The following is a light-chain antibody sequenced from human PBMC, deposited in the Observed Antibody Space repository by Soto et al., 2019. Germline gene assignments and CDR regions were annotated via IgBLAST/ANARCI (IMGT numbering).Light chain of an antibody. CDR1: HSISTW. J-gene: IGKJ1*01. V-gene: IGKV1-5*01. CDR3: QQYNSFSWT. Sequence: DIQMTQSPSTLSASIGDRVTITCRASHSISTWLAWYQQKPGRAPKSLIYDASILESGVPSRFSGSGSGTEFTLTISSLQPDDPATYYCQQYNSFSWTFGQGTKVEI. CDR2: DAS.